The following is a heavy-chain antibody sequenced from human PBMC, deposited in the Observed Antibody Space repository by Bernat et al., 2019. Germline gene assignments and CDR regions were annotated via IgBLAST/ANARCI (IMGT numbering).Heavy chain of an antibody. CDR2: IWYDGSNK. D-gene: IGHD3-22*01. CDR3: AREKTMIVVGDAFDI. CDR1: GFTFSSCG. Sequence: QVQLVESGGGVVQPGRSLRLSCAASGFTFSSCGMHWVRQAPGKGLEWVAVIWYDGSNKYYADSVKGRFTISRDNSKNTLYLQMNSLRAEDTAVYYCAREKTMIVVGDAFDIWGQGTMVTVSS. V-gene: IGHV3-33*01. J-gene: IGHJ3*02.